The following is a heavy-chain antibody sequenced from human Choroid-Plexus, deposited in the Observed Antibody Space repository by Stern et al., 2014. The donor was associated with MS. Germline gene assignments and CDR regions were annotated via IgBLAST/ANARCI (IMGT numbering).Heavy chain of an antibody. CDR1: GFTFGSCA. CDR2: VSYDGSNK. V-gene: IGHV3-30*18. J-gene: IGHJ5*02. CDR3: AKDRQYLAYFFDH. D-gene: IGHD2/OR15-2a*01. Sequence: DQLVESGGGVVQPGRPLRLSCVASGFTFGSCAMHWVRPAPGKGLEWAAGVSYDGSNKYYADSAKGRFTISRDNSQNTLYMQMSSLRPEDTAVYYCAKDRQYLAYFFDHWGQGSLVTVSS.